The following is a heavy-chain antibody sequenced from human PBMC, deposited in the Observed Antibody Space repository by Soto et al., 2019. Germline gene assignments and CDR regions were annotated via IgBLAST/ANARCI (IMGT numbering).Heavy chain of an antibody. CDR2: MNPNSGNT. CDR3: AGGGVAAAGTAVYYGMDV. J-gene: IGHJ6*02. Sequence: QVQLVQSGAEVKKPGASVKVSCKASGYTFTSYDINWVRQATGQGLEWMGWMNPNSGNTGYAQKFQGRVTMTRNTDISTAYMELGSLRSEDTAVYYCAGGGVAAAGTAVYYGMDVWGQGTTVTVSS. V-gene: IGHV1-8*01. D-gene: IGHD6-13*01. CDR1: GYTFTSYD.